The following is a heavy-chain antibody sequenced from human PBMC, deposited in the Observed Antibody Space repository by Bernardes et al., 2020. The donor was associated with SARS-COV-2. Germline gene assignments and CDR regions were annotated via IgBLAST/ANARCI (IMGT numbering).Heavy chain of an antibody. Sequence: ASVKVSCKASGYTLSDYYMHWVRQAPGQGLEWMGWINPHSGGPNYPQKFQGRVTVTRDTSISTAYMELSRLTSDDTAVYYCARDLDRLYSGSRTDAFDIWGQGTMVTVSS. CDR3: ARDLDRLYSGSRTDAFDI. J-gene: IGHJ3*02. D-gene: IGHD1-26*01. CDR1: GYTLSDYY. CDR2: INPHSGGP. V-gene: IGHV1-2*02.